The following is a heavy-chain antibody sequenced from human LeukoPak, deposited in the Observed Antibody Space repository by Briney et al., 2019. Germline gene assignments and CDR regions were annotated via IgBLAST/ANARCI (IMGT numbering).Heavy chain of an antibody. J-gene: IGHJ2*01. CDR1: GGSISRYY. V-gene: IGHV4-59*08. D-gene: IGHD6-19*01. CDR2: IYYSGST. CDR3: ARHAEQWLANWYFDL. Sequence: SETLSLTCTVSGGSISRYYWSWIRQPPGKGLEWIGYIYYSGSTNYNPSLKSRVTISVDTSKNQFSLKLSSVTAADTAVYYCARHAEQWLANWYFDLWGRGTLVTVSS.